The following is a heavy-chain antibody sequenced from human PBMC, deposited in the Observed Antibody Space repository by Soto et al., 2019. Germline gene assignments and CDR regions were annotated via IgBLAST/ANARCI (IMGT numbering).Heavy chain of an antibody. D-gene: IGHD3-9*01. J-gene: IGHJ5*02. CDR2: IYYSGST. CDR1: GGSISSSSYY. Sequence: QLQLQESGPGLVKPSETLSLTCTVSGGSISSSSYYWGWIRQPPGKGLEWIGSIYYSGSTYYNPSLKSRVTISLDPSTRQFSLTLSSVTAADTAVYSCARHYDILTGYYWAWFDPWGQGTLVTVSS. V-gene: IGHV4-39*01. CDR3: ARHYDILTGYYWAWFDP.